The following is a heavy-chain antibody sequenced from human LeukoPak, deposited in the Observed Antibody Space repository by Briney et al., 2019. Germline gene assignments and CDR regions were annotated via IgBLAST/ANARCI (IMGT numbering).Heavy chain of an antibody. V-gene: IGHV3-21*01. D-gene: IGHD3-9*01. CDR1: GFTFSSYS. J-gene: IGHJ4*02. Sequence: PGGSLRLSCAASGFTFSSYSMNWVRQAPGKGLEWVSSISSSSSYIYYADSVKGRFTISRDNAKNSLYLQMNSLRAEDTAVYYCARDRDDYDILTAPYWGQGTLVTVSS. CDR3: ARDRDDYDILTAPY. CDR2: ISSSSSYI.